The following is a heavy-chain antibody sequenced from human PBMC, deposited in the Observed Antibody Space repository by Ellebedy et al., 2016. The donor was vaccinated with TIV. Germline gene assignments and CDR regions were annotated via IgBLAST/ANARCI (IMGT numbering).Heavy chain of an antibody. CDR2: IGTDSDR. CDR3: ARGGVRRGGVDAFDI. CDR1: GFTFRSYD. J-gene: IGHJ3*02. D-gene: IGHD3-16*01. V-gene: IGHV3-13*01. Sequence: GESLKITCAASGFTFRSYDMHWVRQATGKGLEWVSAIGTDSDRYYAGSVKGRFTISRENAKNSLYLQMNSLRAGDTAVYYCARGGVRRGGVDAFDIWGQGTMVTVSS.